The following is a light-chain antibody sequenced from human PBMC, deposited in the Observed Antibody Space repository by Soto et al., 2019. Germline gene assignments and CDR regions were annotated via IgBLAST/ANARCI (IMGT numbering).Light chain of an antibody. Sequence: DIHVTHSPSTPSASVWDRVTITFPASQSISSWLAWYQQKPGKAPKLLIYKASTLKSGVPSRFSGSGSGTEFTLTISSLQPDDFATYYCQHYNSYSEAFGQGTKVDIK. CDR1: QSISSW. V-gene: IGKV1-5*03. CDR3: QHYNSYSEA. CDR2: KAS. J-gene: IGKJ1*01.